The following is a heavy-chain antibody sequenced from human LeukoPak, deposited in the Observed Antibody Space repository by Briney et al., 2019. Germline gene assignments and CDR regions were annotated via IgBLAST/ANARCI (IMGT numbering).Heavy chain of an antibody. CDR1: GFTFSDYY. V-gene: IGHV3-53*01. Sequence: GGSLRLSCAASGFTFSDYYMSWIRQAPGKGLEWVSIIYSGGSTFYADSVKGRFTISRDNSKNTLYLQMNSLRAEDTAVYYCARGGSYLSAFDIWGQGTMVAVSS. J-gene: IGHJ3*02. D-gene: IGHD1-26*01. CDR2: IYSGGST. CDR3: ARGGSYLSAFDI.